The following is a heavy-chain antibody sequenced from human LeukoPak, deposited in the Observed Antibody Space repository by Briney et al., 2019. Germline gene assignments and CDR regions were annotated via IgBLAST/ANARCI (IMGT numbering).Heavy chain of an antibody. V-gene: IGHV1-18*01. CDR3: ARDSGYDVFDY. J-gene: IGHJ4*02. D-gene: IGHD5-12*01. CDR2: ISAYNGNT. Sequence: ASVKVSCKASGYTFTSYGISWVRQAPGQGLEWMGWISAYNGNTNYARKFQGRVTMTRDTSISTAYMELSRLRSDDTAVYYCARDSGYDVFDYWGQGTLVTVSS. CDR1: GYTFTSYG.